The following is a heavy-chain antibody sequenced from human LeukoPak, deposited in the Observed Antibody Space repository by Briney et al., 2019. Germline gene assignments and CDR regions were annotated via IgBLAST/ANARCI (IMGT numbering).Heavy chain of an antibody. D-gene: IGHD3-22*01. V-gene: IGHV1-2*02. CDR1: GYTFTGYY. CDR2: INPNSGGT. Sequence: ASVKVSCKASGYTFTGYYMHWVRQAPGQGLEWMGWINPNSGGTNYAQKFQGRVTMTRDTSISTAYMELSSLRSEDTAVYYCARGLGTYDSSELTWPMISFWGQGTLVTVSS. CDR3: ARGLGTYDSSELTWPMISF. J-gene: IGHJ4*02.